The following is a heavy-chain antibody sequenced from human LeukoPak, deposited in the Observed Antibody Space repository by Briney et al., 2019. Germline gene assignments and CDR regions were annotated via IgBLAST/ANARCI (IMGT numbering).Heavy chain of an antibody. Sequence: GGSLRLSCEASGITFSTYGMSWVRQAPGKGLEWVSPISGGGGSTYYADSVKGRFTISRDNSKNTLYLQMNSLRVEDTAVYYGAKPSPLGEDYIDCWGQGTLVTVSS. CDR2: ISGGGGST. CDR1: GITFSTYG. V-gene: IGHV3-23*01. J-gene: IGHJ4*02. CDR3: AKPSPLGEDYIDC.